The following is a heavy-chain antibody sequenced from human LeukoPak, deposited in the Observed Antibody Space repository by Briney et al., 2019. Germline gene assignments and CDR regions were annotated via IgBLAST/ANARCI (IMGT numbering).Heavy chain of an antibody. CDR3: ARDRGDYVTVVHYYYGMDV. V-gene: IGHV1-18*01. CDR2: ISAYNGNT. D-gene: IGHD4-17*01. CDR1: GYTFTSYG. J-gene: IGHJ6*02. Sequence: ASVKVSCKASGYTFTSYGISWVRQAPGQGLEWMGWISAYNGNTNYAQKLQGRVTMTTDTSTSTAYMELRSLRSDDTAVYYCARDRGDYVTVVHYYYGMDVWGQGTTVTVSS.